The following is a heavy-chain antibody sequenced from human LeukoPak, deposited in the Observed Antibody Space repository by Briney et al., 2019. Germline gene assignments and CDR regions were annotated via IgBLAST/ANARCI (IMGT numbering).Heavy chain of an antibody. CDR3: ARVRYSYGLSDY. V-gene: IGHV3-74*01. CDR1: KFTFSNYW. CDR2: INGDGSST. Sequence: GGSLRLSCVVSKFTFSNYWMHWVRQAPGEGLVWVSRINGDGSSTAYADSVKGRFTISRDNAKNTLYLQMNSLRAEDTAVYYCARVRYSYGLSDYWGQGTLVTVSS. D-gene: IGHD5-18*01. J-gene: IGHJ4*02.